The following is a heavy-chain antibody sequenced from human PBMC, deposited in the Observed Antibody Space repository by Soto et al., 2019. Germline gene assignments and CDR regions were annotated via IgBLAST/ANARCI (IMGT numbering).Heavy chain of an antibody. CDR2: ISRNSGNT. CDR1: GYTFTRYG. V-gene: IGHV1-8*01. CDR3: ARDASAKAFEY. Sequence: ASVKVSCKASGYTFTRYGISWVRQAPGQGLEWMGWISRNSGNTGYAQKFQGRVTMTRNTSISTAYMELSSLRSEDTAVYYCARDASAKAFEYWGQGTLVTSPQ. J-gene: IGHJ4*02.